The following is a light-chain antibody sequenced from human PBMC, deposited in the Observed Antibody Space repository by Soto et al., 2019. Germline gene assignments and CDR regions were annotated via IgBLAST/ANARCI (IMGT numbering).Light chain of an antibody. Sequence: QPVLTQPRSVSGSPGQSVTISCTGTSSDVGNYNYVSWYQQHPGKAPKFMMYDVNKRPSGVPDRFSGSKSGNTASLTISGLQAEDEADYYCCSYAGSDTYVLFGGGTKVTVL. V-gene: IGLV2-11*01. CDR2: DVN. J-gene: IGLJ2*01. CDR3: CSYAGSDTYVL. CDR1: SSDVGNYNY.